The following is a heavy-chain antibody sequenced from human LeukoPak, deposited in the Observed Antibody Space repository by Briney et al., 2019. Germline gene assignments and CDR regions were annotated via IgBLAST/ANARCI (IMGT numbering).Heavy chain of an antibody. CDR2: ISGSGGST. V-gene: IGHV3-23*01. CDR1: GFTFSGYA. D-gene: IGHD3-10*01. Sequence: GGSLRLSCAASGFTFSGYAMSWVRQAPGKGLEWVSAISGSGGSTYYADSVKGRFTISRDNSKNTLYLQMNSLRAEDTAVYYCAKTDTYYYGSGSAFDYWGQGTLVTVSS. CDR3: AKTDTYYYGSGSAFDY. J-gene: IGHJ4*02.